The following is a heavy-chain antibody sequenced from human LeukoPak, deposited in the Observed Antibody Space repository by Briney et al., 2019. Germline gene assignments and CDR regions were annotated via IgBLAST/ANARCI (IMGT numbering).Heavy chain of an antibody. CDR2: INHSGGT. D-gene: IGHD5-24*01. J-gene: IGHJ4*02. CDR1: GGSFSGYY. CDR3: ARRGEMATVDY. V-gene: IGHV4-34*01. Sequence: SETLSLTCAVYGGSFSGYYWSWIRQPPGKGLEWIGEINHSGGTNYNPSLKSRVTISVDTSKNQFSLKLSSVTAADTAVYYCARRGEMATVDYWGQGTLVTVSS.